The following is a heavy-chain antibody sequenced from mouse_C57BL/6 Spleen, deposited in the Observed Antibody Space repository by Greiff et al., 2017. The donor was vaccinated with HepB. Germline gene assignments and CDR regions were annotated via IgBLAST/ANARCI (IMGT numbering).Heavy chain of an antibody. CDR1: GYTFTSYG. D-gene: IGHD1-1*01. V-gene: IGHV1-58*01. CDR3: ARPITTVVAGAMDY. J-gene: IGHJ4*01. Sequence: VHVKQSGAELVRPGSSVKMSCKTSGYTFTSYGINWVKQRPGQGLEWIGYIYIGNGYTEYNEKFKGKATLTSDTSSSTAYMQLSSLTSEDSAIYFCARPITTVVAGAMDYWGQGTSVTVSS. CDR2: IYIGNGYT.